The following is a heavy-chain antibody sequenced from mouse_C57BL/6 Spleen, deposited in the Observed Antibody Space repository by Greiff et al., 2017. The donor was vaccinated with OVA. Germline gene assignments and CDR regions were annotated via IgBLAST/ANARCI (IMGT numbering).Heavy chain of an antibody. CDR3: ARSEGLGLDD. CDR2: FDPEDGET. V-gene: IGHV14-2*01. Sequence: VQLQQSGAELVKPGASVTFSCTASGFYITDYYMHWVKQRTEQGLEWIGRFDPEDGETKYAPTFQGKATITADTSYNTAYLQLSSLTSEDTAVYYCARSEGLGLDDWGKGTTLTVAA. D-gene: IGHD4-1*01. J-gene: IGHJ2*01. CDR1: GFYITDYY.